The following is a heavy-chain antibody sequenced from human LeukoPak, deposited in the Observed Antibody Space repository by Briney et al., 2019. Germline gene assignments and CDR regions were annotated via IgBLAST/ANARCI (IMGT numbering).Heavy chain of an antibody. Sequence: ASVKVSCKASGGTFSSYAISWVRQAPGQGLEWMGGIIPIFGTANYAQKFQGRVTITTDESTSTAYMELSSLRSEDTAVYYCAKDIRWESHGGIQHWGQGTLVTVSS. CDR1: GGTFSSYA. CDR2: IIPIFGTA. D-gene: IGHD4-23*01. V-gene: IGHV1-69*05. J-gene: IGHJ1*01. CDR3: AKDIRWESHGGIQH.